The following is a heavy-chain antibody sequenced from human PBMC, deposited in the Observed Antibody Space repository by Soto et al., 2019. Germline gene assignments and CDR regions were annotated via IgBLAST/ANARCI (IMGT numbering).Heavy chain of an antibody. D-gene: IGHD6-6*01. J-gene: IGHJ5*02. V-gene: IGHV1-2*02. CDR1: GFSFTGYY. CDR2: INAHSGGT. Sequence: ASVKVSCKASGFSFTGYYIHWLRQAPGQGLEWMGWINAHSGGTEYAQKFQGRVTLTRDTSIATAYLTLTSLTSDDTALYYCAKDLTRQLAYWLDPWGQGTQVTVPQ. CDR3: AKDLTRQLAYWLDP.